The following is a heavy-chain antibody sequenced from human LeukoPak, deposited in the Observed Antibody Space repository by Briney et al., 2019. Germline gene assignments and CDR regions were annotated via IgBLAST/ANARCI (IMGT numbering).Heavy chain of an antibody. Sequence: PSETLSLTCAVSGYSLSSGYYWGWIRQPPGKGLEWIGSIYHSGSTYYNPSLKSRVTISVDTSKNQFSLKLSSVTAADTAVYYCARLLPDSSSCFDYWGQGTLVTVSS. CDR1: GYSLSSGYY. J-gene: IGHJ4*02. V-gene: IGHV4-38-2*01. CDR3: ARLLPDSSSCFDY. D-gene: IGHD6-6*01. CDR2: IYHSGST.